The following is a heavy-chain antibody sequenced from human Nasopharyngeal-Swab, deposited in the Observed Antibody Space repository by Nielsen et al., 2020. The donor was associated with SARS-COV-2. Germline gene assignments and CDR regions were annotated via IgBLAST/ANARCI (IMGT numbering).Heavy chain of an antibody. CDR3: ARDDWNYVRYYYYGMDV. D-gene: IGHD1-7*01. CDR1: GGSISGSSYY. CDR2: IYYSGST. Sequence: SETLSLTCTVSGGSISGSSYYWGWIRQPPGKGLEWIGSIYYSGSTYYNPSLKSRVTISVDTSKNQFSLKLSSVTAADTAVYYCARDDWNYVRYYYYGMDVWGQGTTVTVSS. J-gene: IGHJ6*02. V-gene: IGHV4-39*07.